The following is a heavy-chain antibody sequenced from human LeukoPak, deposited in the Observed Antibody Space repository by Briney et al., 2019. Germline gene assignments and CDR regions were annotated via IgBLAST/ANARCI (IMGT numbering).Heavy chain of an antibody. CDR1: GDSISSGHW. Sequence: SGTLSLTCAVSGDSISSGHWWSWVRQPPGKGLEWIGYIYYSGSTYYNPSLKSRVTISVDTSKNQFSLKLSSVTAADTAVYYCAREGGVVRRGNYYYMDVWGKGTTVTVSS. CDR2: IYYSGST. V-gene: IGHV4-4*02. J-gene: IGHJ6*03. CDR3: AREGGVVRRGNYYYMDV. D-gene: IGHD3-3*01.